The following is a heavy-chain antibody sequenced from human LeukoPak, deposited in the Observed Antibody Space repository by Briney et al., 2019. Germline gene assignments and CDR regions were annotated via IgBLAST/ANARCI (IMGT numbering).Heavy chain of an antibody. CDR2: IYTSGRH. CDR1: GGPISSHY. V-gene: IGHV4-4*07. D-gene: IGHD1-26*01. Sequence: PSETLFLTCTGPGGPISSHYWTSIRQPTAKVLEWIGRIYTSGRHNYIASPKSRVRMSVDTSKNQFSLKLSSVTAADTAVFYCARENSGSYREFDYWGQGTLVTVSS. CDR3: ARENSGSYREFDY. J-gene: IGHJ4*02.